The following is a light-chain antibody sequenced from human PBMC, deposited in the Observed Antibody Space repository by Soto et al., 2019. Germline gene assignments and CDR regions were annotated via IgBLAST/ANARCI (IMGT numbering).Light chain of an antibody. CDR2: SND. CDR1: SSNIGSNT. Sequence: QSVLTQPPSASGIPGQRVTISCSGSSSNIGSNTVNWYQQLPGTAPKLLIYSNDQRPSGVPDRFSGSKSGTSASLAISGLQSEDEADYYCAAWDDSLNGYVFATGTKLTVL. CDR3: AAWDDSLNGYV. J-gene: IGLJ1*01. V-gene: IGLV1-44*01.